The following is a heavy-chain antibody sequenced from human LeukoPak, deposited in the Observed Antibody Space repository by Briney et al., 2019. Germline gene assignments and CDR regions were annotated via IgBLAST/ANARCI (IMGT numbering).Heavy chain of an antibody. V-gene: IGHV4-59*01. CDR2: IYYSGST. D-gene: IGHD6-13*01. Sequence: SETLSLTCTVSGGSISSYYWSWIRQPPGKGLEWIGYIYYSGSTNYNPSLKSRVTISVDTSKNQFSLKLSSVTAADTAVYYCARVLDSSSWYVPYYYYYGMDVWGQGTTVTVSS. CDR1: GGSISSYY. J-gene: IGHJ6*02. CDR3: ARVLDSSSWYVPYYYYYGMDV.